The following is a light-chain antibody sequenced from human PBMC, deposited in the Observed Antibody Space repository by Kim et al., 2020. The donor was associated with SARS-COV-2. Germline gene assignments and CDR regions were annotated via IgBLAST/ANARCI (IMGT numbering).Light chain of an antibody. CDR3: HQYGTSPRT. Sequence: SPGERAPPSCRASQTVSSSYLAWYQQKPGQAPRLLIYGASSRATGIPDRFSGSGSGTDFTLTIGRLEPEDFAVYYCHQYGTSPRTFGQGTKVDIK. J-gene: IGKJ1*01. V-gene: IGKV3-20*01. CDR2: GAS. CDR1: QTVSSSY.